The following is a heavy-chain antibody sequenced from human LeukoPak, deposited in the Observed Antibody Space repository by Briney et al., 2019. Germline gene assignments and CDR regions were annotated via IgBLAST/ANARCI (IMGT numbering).Heavy chain of an antibody. Sequence: KTSETLSLTCTVSGGSISSYYWSWIRQPPGKGLEWIGYIYYSGSTNYNPSLKSRVTISVDTSKNQFSLKLSSVTAADTAVYYCARGPSYSSKRGHFDYWGQGTLVTVSS. CDR2: IYYSGST. CDR3: ARGPSYSSKRGHFDY. V-gene: IGHV4-59*01. CDR1: GGSISSYY. J-gene: IGHJ4*02. D-gene: IGHD6-13*01.